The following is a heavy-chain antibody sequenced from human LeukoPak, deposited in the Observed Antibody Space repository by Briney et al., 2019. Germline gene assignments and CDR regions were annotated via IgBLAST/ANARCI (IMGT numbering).Heavy chain of an antibody. CDR1: GFSFTTYW. CDR3: ARDFYATGSHDY. D-gene: IGHD3-10*01. J-gene: IGHJ4*02. Sequence: PGGSLRLSCAASGFSFTTYWMNWVRQVPGKGLEWVATIKQDGSETHYVDSVKGRFIISRDNAKNSLYLQMNSLRVEDTAVYYCARDFYATGSHDYWGQGTLVTVSS. CDR2: IKQDGSET. V-gene: IGHV3-7*01.